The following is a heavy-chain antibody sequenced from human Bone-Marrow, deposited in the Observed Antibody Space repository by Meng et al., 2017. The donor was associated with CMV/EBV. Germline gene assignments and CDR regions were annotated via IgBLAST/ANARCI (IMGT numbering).Heavy chain of an antibody. Sequence: LSLTCAASGFIFNTYGMHWVRQVPGKGLEWVSFIRWDGSDKFYGESLKGRFTVSRDNSKNTMYLQMNSLRAEDTAVYYCAKDPATPLEYDFWSGYFYYYYGMDVWGQGTTVTVSS. D-gene: IGHD3-3*01. V-gene: IGHV3-30*02. CDR2: IRWDGSDK. CDR3: AKDPATPLEYDFWSGYFYYYYGMDV. J-gene: IGHJ6*02. CDR1: GFIFNTYG.